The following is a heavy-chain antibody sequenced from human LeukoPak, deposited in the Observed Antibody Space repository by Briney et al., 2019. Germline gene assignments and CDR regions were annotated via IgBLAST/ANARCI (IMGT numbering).Heavy chain of an antibody. CDR2: ISSTSTTI. CDR1: GFTFSDYS. Sequence: GGSLSLSCAASGFTFSDYSMEWVRQAPGKGLEWISYISSTSTTIYYADSVRGRFTTSRDNAKNSLYLQMNSLRAEDTAVYYCARGCGLHLSPAPSYYDSRCRYFDAWGQGTLVTVSS. CDR3: ARGCGLHLSPAPSYYDSRCRYFDA. J-gene: IGHJ4*02. V-gene: IGHV3-48*04. D-gene: IGHD3-22*01.